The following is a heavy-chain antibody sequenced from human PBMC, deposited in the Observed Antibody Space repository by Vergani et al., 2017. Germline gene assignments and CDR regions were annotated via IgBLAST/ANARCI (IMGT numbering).Heavy chain of an antibody. CDR1: GFTFSSYG. CDR3: ATTVVVGH. Sequence: VQLVESGGGVVQPGRSLRLSCAASGFTFSSYGMHWVRQAPGKGLEWVAVISDDGSNKYYADSVKGRFTISRDNSKNTLYMQMNSLRAEDTAVYYCATTVVVGHWGQGTLVTVSS. CDR2: ISDDGSNK. D-gene: IGHD2-21*01. J-gene: IGHJ4*02. V-gene: IGHV3-30*03.